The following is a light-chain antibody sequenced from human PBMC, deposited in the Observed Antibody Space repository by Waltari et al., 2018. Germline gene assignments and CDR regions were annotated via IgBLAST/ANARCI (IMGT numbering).Light chain of an antibody. V-gene: IGKV3-20*01. Sequence: EIVLTQSPGTLSLSPGERATLPCRASQSVSSIYLAWYQQKPAQAPRLLIFGGSSRATAITDRLSSGGSGTEFILTISRMEPDDFAVYYCQHYDNSPPHITFGPGTKVDIK. CDR3: QHYDNSPPHIT. J-gene: IGKJ3*01. CDR2: GGS. CDR1: QSVSSIY.